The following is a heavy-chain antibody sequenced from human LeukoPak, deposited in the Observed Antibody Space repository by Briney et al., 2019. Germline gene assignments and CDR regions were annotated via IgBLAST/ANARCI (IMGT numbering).Heavy chain of an antibody. V-gene: IGHV3-30-3*01. D-gene: IGHD4-17*01. CDR3: ARAYDYGDHFDY. CDR2: ISYDGSNK. J-gene: IGHJ4*02. CDR1: GFPFSSYA. Sequence: PGGSLRLSCAASGFPFSSYAMHWVRQAPGKGLEWVAVISYDGSNKYYADSVKGRFTISRDNSKNTLYLQMNSLRAEDTAVYYCARAYDYGDHFDYWGQGTLVTVSS.